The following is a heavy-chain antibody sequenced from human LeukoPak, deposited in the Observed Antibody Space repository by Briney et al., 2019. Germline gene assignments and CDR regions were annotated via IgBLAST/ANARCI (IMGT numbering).Heavy chain of an antibody. CDR2: IRSKAYGGTT. CDR1: GFTFGDYA. V-gene: IGHV3-49*04. D-gene: IGHD2-15*01. J-gene: IGHJ4*02. Sequence: PGGSLRLSCTASGFTFGDYAMSWVRQAPGKGLEWVGFIRSKAYGGTTEYAASVKGRFTISRDDSKSIAYLQMNSLKTEDTAVYYCTRTRGYCSGGSCYSGFGYWGQGTLVTVSS. CDR3: TRTRGYCSGGSCYSGFGY.